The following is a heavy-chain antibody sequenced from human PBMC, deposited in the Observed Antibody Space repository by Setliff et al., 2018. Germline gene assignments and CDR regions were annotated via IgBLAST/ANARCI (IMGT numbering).Heavy chain of an antibody. V-gene: IGHV4-39*01. J-gene: IGHJ4*02. CDR1: GGSISSSSYY. CDR2: IYYSGST. D-gene: IGHD2-8*01. Sequence: ETLSLTCTVSGGSISSSSYYWGWIRQPPGKGLEWIGSIYYSGSTYYNPSLKSRVTISVDTSKNQFSLKLSSVTAADTAVYYCARHRILYYSFDYWGQGTLVTVSS. CDR3: ARHRILYYSFDY.